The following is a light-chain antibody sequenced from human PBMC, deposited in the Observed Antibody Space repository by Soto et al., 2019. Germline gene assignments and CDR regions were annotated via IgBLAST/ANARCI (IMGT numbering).Light chain of an antibody. CDR1: QGIAGS. J-gene: IGKJ4*01. CDR2: AES. V-gene: IGKV1-9*01. CDR3: QQVESKTRT. Sequence: DIQLTQSPSFLSASVGDRVTITCRASQGIAGSLAWYQQKPGKPPKLLIYAESTLQSVVPSLFSGSGPGTRGPHTISSLHPDDFATYYCQQVESKTRTFGGGTRVDIK.